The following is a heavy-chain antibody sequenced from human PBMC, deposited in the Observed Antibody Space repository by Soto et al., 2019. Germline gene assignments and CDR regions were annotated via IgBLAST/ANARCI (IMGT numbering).Heavy chain of an antibody. CDR1: GFTVSSYG. CDR3: ARDRDSGYGTNRFGY. J-gene: IGHJ4*02. V-gene: IGHV3-33*01. Sequence: PGGSLRLSCAASGFTVSSYGMHWVRQAPGKGLEWVAVIWYDGSNKYYADSVKGRFTISRDNSKNTLYLQMNSLRAEETAVYYCARDRDSGYGTNRFGYWGQGHLVPVSS. CDR2: IWYDGSNK. D-gene: IGHD5-12*01.